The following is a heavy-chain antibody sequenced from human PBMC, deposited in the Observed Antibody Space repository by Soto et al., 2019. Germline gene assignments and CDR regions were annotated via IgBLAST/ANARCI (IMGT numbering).Heavy chain of an antibody. CDR2: INPYSGGT. V-gene: IGHV1-2*02. Sequence: QVQLVQSGTEVKRPGASVNVSCKASGYTFIDSYIHWVRQAPGQGLEWMGWINPYSGGTHSAQKFQGRVTMTRDTSISTAYMELSRLKFDDTAVYYCARDLGGYDWHGPDSWGQGTLVTVSS. D-gene: IGHD3-3*01. CDR1: GYTFIDSY. CDR3: ARDLGGYDWHGPDS. J-gene: IGHJ4*02.